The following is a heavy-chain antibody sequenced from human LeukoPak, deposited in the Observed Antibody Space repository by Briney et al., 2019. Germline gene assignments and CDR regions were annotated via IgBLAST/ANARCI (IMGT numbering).Heavy chain of an antibody. Sequence: GGSVRLSCAASGFTFSNYWMSWVRQAPGKGLEWVANIKQDGSEKYYVDSVKGRFTISRDNAKNSLYLQMNSLRAEDTAVYYCARDHLVGMPYSWGQGTLVTVSS. CDR2: IKQDGSEK. D-gene: IGHD1-26*01. CDR1: GFTFSNYW. V-gene: IGHV3-7*01. CDR3: ARDHLVGMPYS. J-gene: IGHJ4*02.